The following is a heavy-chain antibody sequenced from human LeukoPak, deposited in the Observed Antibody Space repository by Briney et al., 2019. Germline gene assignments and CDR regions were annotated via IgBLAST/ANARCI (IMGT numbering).Heavy chain of an antibody. D-gene: IGHD1-26*01. V-gene: IGHV4-59*11. CDR1: GGSISSHY. CDR3: ARTGVGATSVWFDP. Sequence: SETLSLTCTVSGGSISSHYWSRIRQPPGKGLEWIGYIYYSGSTNYNPSLKSRVTISVDTSKNQFSLKLSSVTAADTAVYYCARTGVGATSVWFDPWGQGTLVTVSS. J-gene: IGHJ5*02. CDR2: IYYSGST.